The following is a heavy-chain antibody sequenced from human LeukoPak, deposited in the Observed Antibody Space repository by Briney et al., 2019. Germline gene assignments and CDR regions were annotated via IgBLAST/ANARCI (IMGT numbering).Heavy chain of an antibody. CDR3: ARDPIGYSYIDY. J-gene: IGHJ4*02. CDR1: GFTFSSYW. Sequence: GGSLRLSCTTSGFTFSSYWMHWVRQAPGKGLVWVSRINLDGSSTNYADSVRGRFTISRDNAKNTLYLQMNSLRAEDTALYYGARDPIGYSYIDYWGQGTLVTVSS. D-gene: IGHD5-18*01. V-gene: IGHV3-74*01. CDR2: INLDGSST.